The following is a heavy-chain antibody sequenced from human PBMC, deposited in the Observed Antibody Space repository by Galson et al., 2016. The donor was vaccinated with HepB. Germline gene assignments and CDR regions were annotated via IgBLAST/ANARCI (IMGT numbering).Heavy chain of an antibody. J-gene: IGHJ1*01. Sequence: TLSLTCSVSGGSISSGGYYWNWIRQHPGKGLEWIGYIHDSGSTYYNPSLKSRVIISLDTSENQFSLKLSSVTGADTAVYYCARGGCSGGTCHTEYFQHWGQGTLVIVSS. CDR2: IHDSGST. CDR3: ARGGCSGGTCHTEYFQH. CDR1: GGSISSGGYY. D-gene: IGHD2-15*01. V-gene: IGHV4-31*03.